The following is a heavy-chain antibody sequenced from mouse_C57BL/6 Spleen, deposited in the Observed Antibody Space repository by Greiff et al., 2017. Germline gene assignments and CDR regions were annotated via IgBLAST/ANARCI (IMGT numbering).Heavy chain of an antibody. V-gene: IGHV1-18*01. Sequence: EVKLMESGPELVKPGASVKKPCKASGYTFTDYNMGWVKQSHGKSLEWIGDINPNNGGTIYNQKFKGKATLTVDKSSSTAYMELRSLTSEDTAVYYCAREGGGFDYWGQGTTLTVSS. J-gene: IGHJ2*01. CDR3: AREGGGFDY. CDR1: GYTFTDYN. CDR2: INPNNGGT.